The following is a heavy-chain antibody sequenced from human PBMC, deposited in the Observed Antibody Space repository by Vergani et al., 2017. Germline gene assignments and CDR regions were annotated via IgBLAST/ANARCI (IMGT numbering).Heavy chain of an antibody. J-gene: IGHJ4*02. CDR2: INSDGSST. D-gene: IGHD6-19*01. Sequence: VQLVESGGGVVQPGGSLRLSCEASGLTFTYYGMHWVRQAPGKGLEWVSRINSDGSSTSYADSVKGRFTISRDNAKNTLYLQMNSLRAEDTAVYYCARDREAVGFDYWGQGTLVTVSS. CDR1: GLTFTYYG. CDR3: ARDREAVGFDY. V-gene: IGHV3-74*01.